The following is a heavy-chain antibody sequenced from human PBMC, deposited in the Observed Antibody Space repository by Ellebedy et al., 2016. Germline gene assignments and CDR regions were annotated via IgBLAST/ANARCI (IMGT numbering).Heavy chain of an antibody. V-gene: IGHV3-21*06. Sequence: GGSLRLSCAASGFTVSSNYMSWVRQAPGRQLEWVSSISAVYTYTDYGDSVKGRFTVSRDNANNSLYLQMNGLRSEDTAVYYCARDSIDYFDDDYYSYFDFWGQGTLVTVSS. D-gene: IGHD2/OR15-2a*01. CDR1: GFTVSSNY. CDR2: ISAVYTYT. CDR3: ARDSIDYFDDDYYSYFDF. J-gene: IGHJ4*02.